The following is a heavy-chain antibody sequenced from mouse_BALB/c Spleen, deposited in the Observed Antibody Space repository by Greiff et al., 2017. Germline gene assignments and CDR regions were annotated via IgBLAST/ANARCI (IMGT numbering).Heavy chain of an antibody. CDR1: GYTFTSYW. J-gene: IGHJ1*01. CDR3: TRLHYGSSYWYFDV. CDR2: IYPSDSYT. D-gene: IGHD1-1*01. V-gene: IGHV1-69*02. Sequence: QVQLQQPGAELVRPGASVKLSCKASGYTFTSYWINWVKQRPGQGLEWIGNIYPSDSYTNYNQKFKDKATLTVDKSSSTAYMQLSSPTSEDSAVYYCTRLHYGSSYWYFDVWGAGTTVTVSS.